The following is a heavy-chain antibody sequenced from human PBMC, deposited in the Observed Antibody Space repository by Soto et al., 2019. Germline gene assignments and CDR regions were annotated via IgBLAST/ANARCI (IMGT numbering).Heavy chain of an antibody. Sequence: SVKVSCKASGGTFSSYSISWVRQAPGHGLEWMGGIIPIFGTANYAQKFQGRVTITADKSTSTAYMELSSLRSEGTAVYYCARGGCSSTSCPESYYYYGMDVWGQGTTVTVSS. CDR3: ARGGCSSTSCPESYYYYGMDV. V-gene: IGHV1-69*06. D-gene: IGHD2-2*01. CDR1: GGTFSSYS. J-gene: IGHJ6*02. CDR2: IIPIFGTA.